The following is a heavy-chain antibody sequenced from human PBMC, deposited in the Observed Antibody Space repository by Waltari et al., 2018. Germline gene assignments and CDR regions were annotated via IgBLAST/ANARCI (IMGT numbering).Heavy chain of an antibody. CDR3: ARQRREYQLLFYFDY. D-gene: IGHD2-2*01. CDR1: GFTFSSYW. CDR2: IYYSGST. J-gene: IGHJ4*02. V-gene: IGHV4-39*01. Sequence: VQLVESGGGLVQPGGSLRLSCAASGFTFSSYWMSWIRQPPGKGLEWIGSIYYSGSTYYNPSLKSRVTISVDTSKNQFSLKLSSVTAADTAVYYCARQRREYQLLFYFDYWGQGTLVTVSS.